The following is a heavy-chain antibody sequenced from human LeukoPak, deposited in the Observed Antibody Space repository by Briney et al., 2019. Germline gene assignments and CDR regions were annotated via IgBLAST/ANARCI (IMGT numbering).Heavy chain of an antibody. V-gene: IGHV3-7*01. CDR3: ARGAGYNYPYYFDY. CDR1: GFTLSSHW. Sequence: GSLRLSCVASGFTLSSHWMHWVRQAPGKGLEWVANIKQDESEIYYVDSVKGRFTISRDNAENSLYLQMNSLRAEDTAVYYCARGAGYNYPYYFDYWGQGTLVTVSS. J-gene: IGHJ4*02. D-gene: IGHD5-24*01. CDR2: IKQDESEI.